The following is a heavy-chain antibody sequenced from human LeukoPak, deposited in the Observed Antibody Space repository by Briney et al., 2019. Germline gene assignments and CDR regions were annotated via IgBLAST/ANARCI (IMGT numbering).Heavy chain of an antibody. J-gene: IGHJ5*02. CDR1: EFTFSNFW. CDR2: ISGSGGST. D-gene: IGHD3-10*01. CDR3: AKGQNSASGSYQYNWFDP. Sequence: GGSLRLSCSASEFTFSNFWMSWVRQAPGKGLEWVAGISGSGGSTYYAGSVKYRFTISRDNSKNTVFLQMNTLRAEDTAVYYCAKGQNSASGSYQYNWFDPWGQGTLVTVSS. V-gene: IGHV3-23*01.